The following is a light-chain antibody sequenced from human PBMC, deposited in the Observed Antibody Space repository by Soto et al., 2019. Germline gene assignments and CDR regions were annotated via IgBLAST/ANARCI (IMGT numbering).Light chain of an antibody. CDR2: GAS. V-gene: IGKV3-15*01. CDR3: QQYNDWPGT. Sequence: EIVMTQSPGTLSVFPGERATLSCRASQGVRTNLAWYQQKPGQAPRLLIYGASTRAPGIPARFSGSGAGTELTLTISSLQSEDFAVYYCQQYNDWPGTFGQGTTLEVK. CDR1: QGVRTN. J-gene: IGKJ2*01.